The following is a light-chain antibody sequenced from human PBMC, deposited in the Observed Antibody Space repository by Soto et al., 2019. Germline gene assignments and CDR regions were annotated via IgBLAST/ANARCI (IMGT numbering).Light chain of an antibody. J-gene: IGKJ1*01. Sequence: DLQMTHSPSSLSASVGDRVTITRRARQSISSWLAGYQQKPGKAPTRLIYNASGLASGVPSRFSGGGSGTEFTLTISSLQPDDFATYYCQQYNSYSPLTFGQGTKVDIK. V-gene: IGKV1-5*01. CDR2: NAS. CDR3: QQYNSYSPLT. CDR1: QSISSW.